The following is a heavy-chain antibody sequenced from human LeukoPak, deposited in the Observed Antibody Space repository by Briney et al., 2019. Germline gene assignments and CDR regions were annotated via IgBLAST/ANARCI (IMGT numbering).Heavy chain of an antibody. D-gene: IGHD3-22*01. J-gene: IGHJ4*02. Sequence: SETLSLTCTVSGGSISSSSYYWGWIRQPPGKGLEWVGSIYYSGSTYYNPSLKSRVTISVDTSKNQFSLNLNSVTAADTAVYFCARDEGSAYPFDYWGQGTLVTVSS. CDR2: IYYSGST. CDR1: GGSISSSSYY. CDR3: ARDEGSAYPFDY. V-gene: IGHV4-39*07.